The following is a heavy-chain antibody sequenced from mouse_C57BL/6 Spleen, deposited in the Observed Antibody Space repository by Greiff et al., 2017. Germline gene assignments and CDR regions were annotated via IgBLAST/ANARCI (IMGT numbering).Heavy chain of an antibody. D-gene: IGHD4-1*01. CDR3: ARWGTGYYAMDY. CDR2: IYPGDGDT. V-gene: IGHV1-80*01. CDR1: GYAFSSYW. J-gene: IGHJ4*01. Sequence: QVQLQQSGAELVKPGASVKISCKASGYAFSSYWMNWVKQRPGKGLEWIGQIYPGDGDTNYNGKFKGKATLTADKSSSTAYMQLSSLTSEDSAVYFCARWGTGYYAMDYWGQGTSGTVSS.